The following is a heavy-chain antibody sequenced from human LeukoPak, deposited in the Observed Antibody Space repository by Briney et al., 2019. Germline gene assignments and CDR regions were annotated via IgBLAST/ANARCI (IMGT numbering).Heavy chain of an antibody. CDR3: ARGSLDRGGPRLDY. Sequence: GASVKVSFKASGYTFTGYYMHWVRQAPGQGLEWMGWINPNSGGTNYAQKFQGRVTMTRDTSISTAYMELSSLTSDDTAVYYCARGSLDRGGPRLDYWGQGTLVTVSS. J-gene: IGHJ4*02. CDR2: INPNSGGT. CDR1: GYTFTGYY. V-gene: IGHV1-2*02. D-gene: IGHD2-15*01.